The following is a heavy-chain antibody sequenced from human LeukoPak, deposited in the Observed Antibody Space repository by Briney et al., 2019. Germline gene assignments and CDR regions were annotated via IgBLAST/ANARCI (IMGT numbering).Heavy chain of an antibody. CDR2: INPNSGGT. Sequence: ASVTVSFTASGYTFTGYYMHWVRQAPGQGLEWMGRINPNSGGTNYAQKFQGRVTMTRDTSISTAYMELSRLRSDDTAVYYCARGYSGSYYWGQGTLVTVSS. D-gene: IGHD1-26*01. J-gene: IGHJ4*02. V-gene: IGHV1-2*06. CDR3: ARGYSGSYY. CDR1: GYTFTGYY.